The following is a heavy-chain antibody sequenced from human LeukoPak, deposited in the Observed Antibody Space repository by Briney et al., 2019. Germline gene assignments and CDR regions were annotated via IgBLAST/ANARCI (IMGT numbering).Heavy chain of an antibody. CDR1: GFTFSSYA. CDR3: AKGMTTVVTYFDY. CDR2: ISGSGGST. J-gene: IGHJ4*02. V-gene: IGHV3-23*01. Sequence: GGSLRLSCAASGFTFSSYAMSWVRQAPGKGLEWVSAISGSGGSTYYADSVKGRFTISRDNSKSTLYLQMNSLRAEDTAVYCCAKGMTTVVTYFDYWGQGTLVTVSS. D-gene: IGHD4-23*01.